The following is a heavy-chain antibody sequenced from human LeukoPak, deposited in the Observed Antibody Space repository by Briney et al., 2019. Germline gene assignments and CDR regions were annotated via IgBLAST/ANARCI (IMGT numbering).Heavy chain of an antibody. CDR1: GGAITSGGYD. CDR3: ARGHSHCSSTSCYVYYYYYYYMDV. Sequence: PSETLSLTCTVPGGAITSGGYDCRWIRQPSGKGPLRDERNSASGRTNYNPSRTRRVTISVDTSKNQFYLKLSSVTAADTAVYYCARGHSHCSSTSCYVYYYYYYYMDVWGKGTTVTVSS. J-gene: IGHJ6*03. CDR2: NSASGRT. D-gene: IGHD2-2*01. V-gene: IGHV4-61*02.